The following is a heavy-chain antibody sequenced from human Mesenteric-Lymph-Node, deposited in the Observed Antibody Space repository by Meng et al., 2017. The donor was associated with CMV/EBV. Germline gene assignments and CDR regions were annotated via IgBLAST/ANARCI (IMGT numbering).Heavy chain of an antibody. D-gene: IGHD2-2*01. CDR3: ARDNPDIVVVPAEPNWFDP. V-gene: IGHV4-39*07. J-gene: IGHJ5*02. Sequence: ISSSSYYWGWIRQPPGKGLEWIGSIYYSGSTYYNPSLKSRVTISVDTSKNQFSLKLSSVTAADTAVYYCARDNPDIVVVPAEPNWFDPWGQGTLVTVSS. CDR2: IYYSGST. CDR1: ISSSSYY.